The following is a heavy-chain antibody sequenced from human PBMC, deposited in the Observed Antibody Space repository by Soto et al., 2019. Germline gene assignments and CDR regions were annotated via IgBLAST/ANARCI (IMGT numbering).Heavy chain of an antibody. CDR2: ISYDGSNK. J-gene: IGHJ6*02. V-gene: IGHV3-30*18. Sequence: PGRSLRLSCAACGLTFSSYGMHWVRKAPGKGLEWVAVISYDGSNKYYADSVKGRFTISRDNSKNTLYLQMNSLRAEDTAVYYCANMAAAGPNYYYYYGMDVWGQGTTVTVSS. D-gene: IGHD6-13*01. CDR3: ANMAAAGPNYYYYYGMDV. CDR1: GLTFSSYG.